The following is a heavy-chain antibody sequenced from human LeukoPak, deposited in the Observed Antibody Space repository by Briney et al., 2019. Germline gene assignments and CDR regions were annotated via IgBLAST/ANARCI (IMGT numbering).Heavy chain of an antibody. V-gene: IGHV3-21*01. CDR1: GFTFSSYS. Sequence: GGSLRLSCAASGFTFSSYSMNWVRQAPGKGLEWVSSISSSSSYIYYADSVKGRFTISRDNAKNSLYLQMNSLRAEDTALYYCARDESSYYDSSVIPPHYWGQGTLVTVSS. D-gene: IGHD3-22*01. J-gene: IGHJ4*02. CDR3: ARDESSYYDSSVIPPHY. CDR2: ISSSSSYI.